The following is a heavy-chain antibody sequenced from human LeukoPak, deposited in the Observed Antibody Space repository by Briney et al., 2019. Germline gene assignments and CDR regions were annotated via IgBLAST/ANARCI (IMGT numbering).Heavy chain of an antibody. CDR3: ARTGITMVRGVLLNWFDP. CDR1: GYSISSGYY. CDR2: IYHSGST. D-gene: IGHD3-10*01. V-gene: IGHV4-38-2*02. J-gene: IGHJ5*02. Sequence: TSETLSLTCTVSGYSISSGYYWGWIRQPPGKGLEWIGSIYHSGSTYYNPSLKSRVTISVDTSKNQFSLKLSSVTAADTAVYYCARTGITMVRGVLLNWFDPWGQGTLVTVSS.